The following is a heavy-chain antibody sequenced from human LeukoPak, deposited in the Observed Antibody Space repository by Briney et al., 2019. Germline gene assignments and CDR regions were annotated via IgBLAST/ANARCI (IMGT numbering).Heavy chain of an antibody. D-gene: IGHD2-2*01. CDR2: IYPGDSDT. Sequence: GESLKISCKGSGYSFTNYWIAWVRQLPGKGLGWMGIIYPGDSDTRYSPSFQGQVTISADKSISTAYLQWSSLKASDTAMYYCARGDYCSSTSCSFDPWGQGTLVTVSS. CDR3: ARGDYCSSTSCSFDP. V-gene: IGHV5-51*01. J-gene: IGHJ5*02. CDR1: GYSFTNYW.